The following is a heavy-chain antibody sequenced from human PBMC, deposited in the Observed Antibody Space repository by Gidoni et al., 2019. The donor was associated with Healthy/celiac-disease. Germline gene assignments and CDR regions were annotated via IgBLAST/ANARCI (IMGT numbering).Heavy chain of an antibody. Sequence: EVQLVESGGGLVQPGGSLRLSCAASGFTFSSYWRRWRPQATGKGLEWVANIKQDGSEKYYVDSVKGRLTISRDNAKNSLYLQMNSLRAEDTAVYYCARAGSGTDYYYGMDVWGQGTTVTVSS. J-gene: IGHJ6*02. CDR1: GFTFSSYW. V-gene: IGHV3-7*03. CDR3: ARAGSGTDYYYGMDV. CDR2: IKQDGSEK. D-gene: IGHD1-1*01.